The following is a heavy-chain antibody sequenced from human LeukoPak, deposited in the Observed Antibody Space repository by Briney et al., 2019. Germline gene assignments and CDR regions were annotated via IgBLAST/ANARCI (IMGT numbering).Heavy chain of an antibody. CDR2: INPSGGST. CDR3: AREGPYSDSSRSRFDY. CDR1: GYTFTNYY. D-gene: IGHD6-6*01. J-gene: IGHJ4*02. V-gene: IGHV1-46*01. Sequence: ASVKVSCKASGYTFTNYYIHWVRQAPGQGLEWTGIINPSGGSTSYAQKFQGRVTMTRDMSTSTVYMELSSLRSEDTAVYYCAREGPYSDSSRSRFDYWGQGTLVTVSS.